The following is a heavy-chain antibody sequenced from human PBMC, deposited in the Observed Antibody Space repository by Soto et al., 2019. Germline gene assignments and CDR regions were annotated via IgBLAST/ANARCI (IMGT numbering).Heavy chain of an antibody. V-gene: IGHV3-23*01. CDR3: AIVYRAMVIYYVMAF. D-gene: IGHD5-18*01. CDR2: ISGSGGST. Sequence: GGSLRLSCAASGFTFSSYAMSWVRQAPGKGLEWVSAISGSGGSTYYADSVKGRFTISRDNSKNTLYLQMNSLRAEDTAVYYCAIVYRAMVIYYVMAFRGQGSSVPGS. J-gene: IGHJ6*02. CDR1: GFTFSSYA.